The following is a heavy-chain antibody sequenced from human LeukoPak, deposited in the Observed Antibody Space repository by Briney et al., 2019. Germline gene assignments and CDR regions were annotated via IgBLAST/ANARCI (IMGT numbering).Heavy chain of an antibody. CDR1: GGSIRSSYYD. Sequence: TTSETLSLTCTVSGGSIRSSYYDWGWIRQPPGKGLEWIGSIYDSGSTYYNPSLKSRVTISVDTSKNQFSLKLSSVTAADTAVYYCARGVTDDFWSGYYTVGWFDPWGQGTLVTVSS. D-gene: IGHD3-3*01. CDR2: IYDSGST. J-gene: IGHJ5*02. CDR3: ARGVTDDFWSGYYTVGWFDP. V-gene: IGHV4-39*07.